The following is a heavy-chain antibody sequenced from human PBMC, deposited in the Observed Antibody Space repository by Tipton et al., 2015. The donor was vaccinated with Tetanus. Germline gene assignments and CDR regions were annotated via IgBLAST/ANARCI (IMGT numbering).Heavy chain of an antibody. CDR3: AKIPPASGAARPNWFAP. CDR2: IYHTGGS. D-gene: IGHD6-6*01. Sequence: TLSLTCAVSGVSMRNGGFSWSWIRQPPGKGLEWIGHIYHTGGSYYNPSLKSRVTMSVDTSRNQFSFSLKLSSVTVADTAVYYCAKIPPASGAARPNWFAPWGQGTLVTVSS. V-gene: IGHV4-30-2*02. CDR1: GVSMRNGGFS. J-gene: IGHJ5*02.